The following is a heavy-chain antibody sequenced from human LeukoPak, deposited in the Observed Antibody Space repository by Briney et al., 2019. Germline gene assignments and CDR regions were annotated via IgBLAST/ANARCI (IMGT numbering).Heavy chain of an antibody. CDR2: ISYDGSNK. D-gene: IGHD5-18*01. Sequence: PGRSLRLSCAASGFTFSSYGMHWVRQAPGKGLEWVAVISYDGSNKYYADSVKGRFTISRDNSKNSLYLQMNSLRAEDTAVYYCARLRGYSYGYADYWGQGTLVTVSS. CDR1: GFTFSSYG. J-gene: IGHJ4*02. V-gene: IGHV3-30*03. CDR3: ARLRGYSYGYADY.